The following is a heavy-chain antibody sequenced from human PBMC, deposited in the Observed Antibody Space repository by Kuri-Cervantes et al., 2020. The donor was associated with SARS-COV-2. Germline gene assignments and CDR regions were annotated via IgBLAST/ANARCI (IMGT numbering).Heavy chain of an antibody. CDR1: GYTFTRYT. D-gene: IGHD4-17*01. V-gene: IGHV1-3*01. J-gene: IGHJ4*02. Sequence: ASVKVSCKASGYTFTRYTMHWVRQAPDQSLEWMGWINAGNGNTNYAQKLQGRVTMTTDTSTSTAYMVLRSLRSYATAVYYCARVTTAQGGDFDYWGQGTLVTVSS. CDR3: ARVTTAQGGDFDY. CDR2: INAGNGNT.